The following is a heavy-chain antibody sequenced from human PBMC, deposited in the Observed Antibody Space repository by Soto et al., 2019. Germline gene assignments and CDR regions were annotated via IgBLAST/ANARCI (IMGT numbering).Heavy chain of an antibody. V-gene: IGHV3-30*18. J-gene: IGHJ4*02. CDR3: AKDDETKQWLRYFDY. D-gene: IGHD6-19*01. Sequence: QVQLVESGGGVVQPGRSLRLSCAASGFTFTSYAMHWVRQATGKGLEYVAIISYDGSNTYYADSVKGRFTISRDNSKNTLYLQSNSLIAEDTAVYYCAKDDETKQWLRYFDYWGQGTLVTVSS. CDR1: GFTFTSYA. CDR2: ISYDGSNT.